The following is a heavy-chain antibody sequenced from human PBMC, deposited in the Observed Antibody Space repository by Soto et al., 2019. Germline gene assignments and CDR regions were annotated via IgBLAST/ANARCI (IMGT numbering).Heavy chain of an antibody. D-gene: IGHD2-21*01. V-gene: IGHV1-69*04. CDR1: GGTFSSYT. CDR3: GRELLNLMVREAHDGQVAEFEY. J-gene: IGHJ4*02. CDR2: IIPILGIA. Sequence: PVKVSCKASGGTFSSYTISWVRQAPGQGLEWMGRIIPILGIAIYAQKFQGRVTITADKSTSTAYRGLGSLRSEDTAVYYGGRELLNLMVREAHDGQVAEFEYWGEGTPVTVSS.